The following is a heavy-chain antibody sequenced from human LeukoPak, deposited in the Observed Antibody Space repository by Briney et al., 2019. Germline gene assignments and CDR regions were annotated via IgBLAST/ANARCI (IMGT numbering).Heavy chain of an antibody. Sequence: PGGSLRLSCAASGFTFSSYAMSWVRQAPGKGLEWVANIKQDGSEKYYRDSVQGRFTISRDNAKNSLYLQMNSLRAEDTAVYYCARVDYGSGSYFDYWGQGTLVTVSS. CDR3: ARVDYGSGSYFDY. V-gene: IGHV3-7*01. J-gene: IGHJ4*02. CDR2: IKQDGSEK. D-gene: IGHD3-10*01. CDR1: GFTFSSYA.